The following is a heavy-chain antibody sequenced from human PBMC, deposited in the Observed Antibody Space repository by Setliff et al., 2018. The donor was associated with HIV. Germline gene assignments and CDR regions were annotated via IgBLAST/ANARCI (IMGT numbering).Heavy chain of an antibody. CDR1: GASISGHY. D-gene: IGHD3-22*01. Sequence: KPSETLSLTCSVTGASISGHYWSWIRQSPGQGLEWIGNIYYSGNTNYNPSFKSRVTISVDTSKNQFSLRVNSVTAADTAVYYCARSLVPSGYYYGRHAFDIWGQGTKVTVSS. CDR2: IYYSGNT. V-gene: IGHV4-59*08. J-gene: IGHJ3*02. CDR3: ARSLVPSGYYYGRHAFDI.